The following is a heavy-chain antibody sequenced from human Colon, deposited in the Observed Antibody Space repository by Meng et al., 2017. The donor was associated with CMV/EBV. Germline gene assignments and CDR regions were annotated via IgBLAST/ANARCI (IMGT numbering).Heavy chain of an antibody. CDR3: ASGDTVLIPAALRRDSLLGLLDS. V-gene: IGHV4-39*07. D-gene: IGHD2-2*02. CDR2: IFYGGST. Sequence: SETLSLTCNVSGDSVASSSYYWGWIRQPPGKGLEWIGNIFYGGSTYHNPSLKSRVTLSLDTSKNQFSLRLTSLTAADTAIYYCASGDTVLIPAALRRDSLLGLLDSWGQGTLVTVSS. CDR1: GDSVASSSYY. J-gene: IGHJ4*02.